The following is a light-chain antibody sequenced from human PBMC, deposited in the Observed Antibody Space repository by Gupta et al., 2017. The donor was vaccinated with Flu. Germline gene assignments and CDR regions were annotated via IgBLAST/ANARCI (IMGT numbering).Light chain of an antibody. CDR1: SSNIGSNN. Sequence: QSVLTQPPSASGTPGQRVIISCSGSSSNIGSNNVNWYQQLPGTAPKLLIYSSDQRPSGVPDRFSGSKSGTSASLAISGLQSEEEADFYCAAWDDSLNAYVFGAGIKVTVL. V-gene: IGLV1-44*01. J-gene: IGLJ1*01. CDR2: SSD. CDR3: AAWDDSLNAYV.